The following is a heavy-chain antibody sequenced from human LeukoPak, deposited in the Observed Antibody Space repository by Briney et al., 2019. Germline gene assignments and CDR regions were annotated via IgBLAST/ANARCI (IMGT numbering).Heavy chain of an antibody. Sequence: SETLSLTCAVYGGSFSGYYWSWIRQPPGKGLEWIGEINHSGSTNYNPSLKSRVTISVDTSKNQFSLKLSSVTAADTAVYYCAREGRWENYDMLTGHVVYSGEGTLVTVSS. CDR3: AREGRWENYDMLTGHVVY. CDR1: GGSFSGYY. CDR2: INHSGST. V-gene: IGHV4-34*01. J-gene: IGHJ4*02. D-gene: IGHD3-9*01.